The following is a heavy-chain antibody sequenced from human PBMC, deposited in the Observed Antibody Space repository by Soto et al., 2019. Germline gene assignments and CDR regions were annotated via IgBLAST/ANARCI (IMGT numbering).Heavy chain of an antibody. Sequence: ASVKVSCKASGYTFTSYGLSWVRQAPGQGLEWMGWISAYNGNTNYAQKLQGRVTMTTDTSTSTAYMELRSLRSDDTAVYYCARLLPYDSSGYVGFDYWGQGTLVTV. D-gene: IGHD3-22*01. CDR2: ISAYNGNT. CDR1: GYTFTSYG. V-gene: IGHV1-18*01. CDR3: ARLLPYDSSGYVGFDY. J-gene: IGHJ4*02.